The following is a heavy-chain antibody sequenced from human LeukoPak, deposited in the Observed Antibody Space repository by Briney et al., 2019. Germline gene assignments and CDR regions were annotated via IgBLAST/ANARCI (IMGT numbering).Heavy chain of an antibody. CDR3: AKDVGYCSSSTCYKPFDY. CDR2: FSGSGGNT. V-gene: IGHV3-23*01. J-gene: IGHJ4*02. CDR1: GFIFSNFN. Sequence: PGGSLRVSCVGSGFIFSNFNMNWVRQAPGEGLEWVSAFSGSGGNTYYADSVKGRFTISRDNSKNTLYLQMNSLRAEDTAVYYCAKDVGYCSSSTCYKPFDYWGQGTLVTVSS. D-gene: IGHD2-2*02.